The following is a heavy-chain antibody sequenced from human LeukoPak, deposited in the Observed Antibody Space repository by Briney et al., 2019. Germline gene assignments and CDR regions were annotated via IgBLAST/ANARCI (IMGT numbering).Heavy chain of an antibody. J-gene: IGHJ4*02. D-gene: IGHD1-26*01. V-gene: IGHV4-59*01. CDR2: IYYSGST. CDR3: ARNIVGPRQVDY. Sequence: PSETLSLTCTVSGGSISSYYWSWIRQPPGKGLEWIGHIYYSGSTNYNPSLKSRVTISIDTSKNQFSLKLSSVTAADTAIYYCARNIVGPRQVDYWGQGTLVTVSS. CDR1: GGSISSYY.